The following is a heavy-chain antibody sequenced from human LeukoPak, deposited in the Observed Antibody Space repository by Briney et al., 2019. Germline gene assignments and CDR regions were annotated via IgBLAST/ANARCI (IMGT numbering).Heavy chain of an antibody. D-gene: IGHD6-19*01. CDR1: GYTFTGYY. CDR3: ARNSGWSRYYMDV. V-gene: IGHV1-2*02. J-gene: IGHJ6*03. Sequence: ASVKVSCKASGYTFTGYYMHWVRQAPGQGLEWMGWINPNSGGTNYAQKFQGRVTMTRDTSINTAYMELSRLRSDDTAVYYCARNSGWSRYYMDVWGQGTTVTVSS. CDR2: INPNSGGT.